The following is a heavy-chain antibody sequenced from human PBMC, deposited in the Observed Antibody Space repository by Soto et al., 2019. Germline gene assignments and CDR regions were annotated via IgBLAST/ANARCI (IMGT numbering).Heavy chain of an antibody. CDR3: ARVNYGDNPPLQNDYMDV. Sequence: GGSLRLSCAASGFTFSSYSMNWVRQAPGKGLEWVSYISSSSSTIYYADSVKGRFTISRDNAKNSLYLQMNSLRAEDTAVYYCARVNYGDNPPLQNDYMDVWGKGTTVTAP. CDR1: GFTFSSYS. CDR2: ISSSSSTI. D-gene: IGHD4-17*01. J-gene: IGHJ6*03. V-gene: IGHV3-48*01.